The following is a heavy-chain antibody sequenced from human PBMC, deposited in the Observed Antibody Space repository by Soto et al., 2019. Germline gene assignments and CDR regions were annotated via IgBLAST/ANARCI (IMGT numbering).Heavy chain of an antibody. CDR3: AKDQQRWLQSSSPTDY. J-gene: IGHJ4*02. CDR2: ISYDGSNK. D-gene: IGHD5-12*01. Sequence: PGGSLRLSCAASGFTFSSYGMHWVRQAPGKGLEWVAVISYDGSNKYYADSVKGRFTISRDNSKNTLYLQMNSLRAEDTAVYYCAKDQQRWLQSSSPTDYWGQGTLVTVSS. CDR1: GFTFSSYG. V-gene: IGHV3-30*18.